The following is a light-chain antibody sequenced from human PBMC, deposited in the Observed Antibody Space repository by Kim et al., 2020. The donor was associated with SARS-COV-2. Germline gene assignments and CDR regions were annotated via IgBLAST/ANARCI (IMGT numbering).Light chain of an antibody. CDR2: EVT. Sequence: QSALTQPASVSVSPEQSITISCTGTSSDVGSYNHVSWYQQHPGKAHKLMISEVTKRPSGISKRFSGSKSGNTASLTSSGLQADDVADYYCCSYAGTPWVFGGGTPLTVL. J-gene: IGLJ3*02. V-gene: IGLV2-23*02. CDR3: CSYAGTPWV. CDR1: SSDVGSYNH.